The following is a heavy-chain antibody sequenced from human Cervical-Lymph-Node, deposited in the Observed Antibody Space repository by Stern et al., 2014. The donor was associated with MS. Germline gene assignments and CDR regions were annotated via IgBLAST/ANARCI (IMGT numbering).Heavy chain of an antibody. D-gene: IGHD1-1*01. J-gene: IGHJ6*02. V-gene: IGHV5-51*01. CDR3: ARHPPRRKWDDPNYGMDV. Sequence: VQLVQSGAEVKKPGESLKISCKGSGYTFTNNWIAWVRQMPGKGLEWMGIIYPDDSDIRYSPPLKGQVPISADNSISPASLQWSSLKAADSAVYYCARHPPRRKWDDPNYGMDVWGQGTTVTVSS. CDR1: GYTFTNNW. CDR2: IYPDDSDI.